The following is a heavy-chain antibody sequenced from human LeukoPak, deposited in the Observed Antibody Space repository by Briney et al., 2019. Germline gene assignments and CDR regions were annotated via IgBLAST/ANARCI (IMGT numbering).Heavy chain of an antibody. CDR3: AKGPVVPAPIFRWYFDL. Sequence: GGSLRLSCAASGFTFSSYGMHWVRQAPGKGLEWVAFIRYDGSNQYYADSVKGRFTISRDNSKNTLYLQMNSLRVEDTAVYYCAKGPVVPAPIFRWYFDLWGRGTLVTVSS. V-gene: IGHV3-30*02. D-gene: IGHD2-2*01. CDR2: IRYDGSNQ. J-gene: IGHJ2*01. CDR1: GFTFSSYG.